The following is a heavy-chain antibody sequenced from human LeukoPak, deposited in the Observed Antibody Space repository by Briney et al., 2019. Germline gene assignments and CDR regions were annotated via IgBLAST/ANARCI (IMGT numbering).Heavy chain of an antibody. D-gene: IGHD6-6*01. Sequence: GGSLRLSCAASGFTFSSYAMSWVRQAPGKGLEWVSAISGSGGSTYYADSVKGRFTISRDNSKNTLYLQMNSLRAEDTAVYYCAKDGSSSPGWGWFDHWGQGTLVTVSS. J-gene: IGHJ5*02. CDR1: GFTFSSYA. V-gene: IGHV3-23*01. CDR3: AKDGSSSPGWGWFDH. CDR2: ISGSGGST.